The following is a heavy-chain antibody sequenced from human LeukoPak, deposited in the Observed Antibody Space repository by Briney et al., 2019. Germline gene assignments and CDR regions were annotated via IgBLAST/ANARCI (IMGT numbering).Heavy chain of an antibody. CDR3: ARHRLLRQLTTFDY. CDR2: INHSGST. V-gene: IGHV4-34*01. J-gene: IGHJ4*02. Sequence: PSETLSLTCAVYGGSFSGYYWSWIRQPPGKGLEWIGEINHSGSTNYNPSLKSRVTISVDTSKNQFSLKLSSVTAADTAVYYRARHRLLRQLTTFDYWGQGTLVTVSS. D-gene: IGHD6-13*01. CDR1: GGSFSGYY.